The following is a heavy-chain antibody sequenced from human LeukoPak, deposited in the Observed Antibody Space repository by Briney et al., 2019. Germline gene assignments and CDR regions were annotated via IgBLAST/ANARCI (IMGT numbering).Heavy chain of an antibody. D-gene: IGHD3-9*01. CDR3: ARGDYDILTGYHGNWFDL. V-gene: IGHV1-2*02. CDR1: GYTFTGYY. CDR2: INPNSGGT. Sequence: ASVKVSCKASGYTFTGYYMHWVRQAPGQGLEWMGWINPNSGGTNYAQKFQGRVTMTRDTSISTAYMELSRLRSDDTAVYYCARGDYDILTGYHGNWFDLWGQGTLVTVSS. J-gene: IGHJ5*02.